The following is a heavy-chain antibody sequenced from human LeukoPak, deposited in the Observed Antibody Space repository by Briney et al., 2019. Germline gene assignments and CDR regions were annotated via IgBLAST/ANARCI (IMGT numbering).Heavy chain of an antibody. CDR3: ARHDGGYYYYYGMDV. CDR2: IYYSGGT. D-gene: IGHD2-15*01. J-gene: IGHJ6*02. Sequence: KSSETLSLTCTVSGGSISSYYWSWIRQPPGKGLEWIGYIYYSGGTNYNPSLESRVTISVDTSKNQFSLKLSSVTAADTAVYYCARHDGGYYYYYGMDVWGQGTTVTVSS. CDR1: GGSISSYY. V-gene: IGHV4-59*08.